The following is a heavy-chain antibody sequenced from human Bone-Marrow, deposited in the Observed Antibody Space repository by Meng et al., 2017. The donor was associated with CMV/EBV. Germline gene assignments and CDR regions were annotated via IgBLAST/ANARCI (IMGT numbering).Heavy chain of an antibody. D-gene: IGHD6-6*01. CDR2: ISGYNGNT. CDR3: ASTFRPII. V-gene: IGHV1-18*01. CDR1: GYTFTSYG. Sequence: ASVKVSCKTSGYTFTSYGLSWVRQAPGQGLEWMGWISGYNGNTDYAQKLQGRVTMTTDTSTSTGYKELRSLRSDDTAVYYCASTFRPIIWGQGTLVTVSS. J-gene: IGHJ4*02.